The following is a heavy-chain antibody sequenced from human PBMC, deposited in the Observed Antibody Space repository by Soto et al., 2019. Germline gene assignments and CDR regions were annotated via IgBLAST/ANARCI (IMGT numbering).Heavy chain of an antibody. J-gene: IGHJ1*01. Sequence: GGSLRLSCAASGFTFSNAWMSWVRQAPGKGLEWVGRIKSKTDGGTTDYAAPVKGRFTISRDDSKNTLYLQMNSLKTEDTAVYYCTTHSGYELNSGSLQHWGQGTMVTVSS. CDR3: TTHSGYELNSGSLQH. V-gene: IGHV3-15*01. CDR2: IKSKTDGGTT. D-gene: IGHD5-12*01. CDR1: GFTFSNAW.